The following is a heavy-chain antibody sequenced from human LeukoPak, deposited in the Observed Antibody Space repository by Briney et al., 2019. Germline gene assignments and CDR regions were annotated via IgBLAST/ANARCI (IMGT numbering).Heavy chain of an antibody. D-gene: IGHD7-27*01. J-gene: IGHJ4*02. Sequence: GGSLRLSCAASGFIFKNYEMNWVRQAPGKGLEWVSYILSTSTIYYADSVKGRFTMSRDNAENSVYLQMNSLRAEDTGVYYCVRDGEFDYWGQGTLVTVSS. CDR1: GFIFKNYE. V-gene: IGHV3-48*03. CDR2: ILSTSTI. CDR3: VRDGEFDY.